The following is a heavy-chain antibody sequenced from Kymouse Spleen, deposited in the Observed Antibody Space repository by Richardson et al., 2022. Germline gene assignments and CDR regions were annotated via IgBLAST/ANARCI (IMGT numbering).Heavy chain of an antibody. D-gene: IGHD2-8*01. CDR3: ATYCTNGVCPFGN. CDR2: IYYSGST. Sequence: QVQLQESGPGLVKPSETLSLTCTVSGGSVSSGSYYWSWIRQPPGKGLEWIGYIYYSGSTNYNPSLKSRVTISVDTSKNQFSLKLSSVTAADTAVYYCATYCTNGVCPFGNWGQGTLVTVSS. CDR1: GGSVSSGSYY. V-gene: IGHV4-61*01. J-gene: IGHJ4*02.